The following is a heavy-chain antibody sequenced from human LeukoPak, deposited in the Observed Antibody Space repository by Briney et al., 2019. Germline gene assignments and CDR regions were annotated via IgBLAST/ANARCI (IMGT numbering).Heavy chain of an antibody. V-gene: IGHV1-8*01. D-gene: IGHD5-12*01. Sequence: ASVKVSCKASGYTFTSYDINWVRQATGQGLEWMGWMNPNSGKTGYGQKFQGRVTMTRSTSISTAYMELSSLRSGDTAVYYCARGSTVDTVATPLKYWGQGTLVTVSS. CDR2: MNPNSGKT. J-gene: IGHJ4*02. CDR1: GYTFTSYD. CDR3: ARGSTVDTVATPLKY.